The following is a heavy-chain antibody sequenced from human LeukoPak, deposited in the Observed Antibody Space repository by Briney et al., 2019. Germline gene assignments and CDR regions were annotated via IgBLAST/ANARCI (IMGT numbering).Heavy chain of an antibody. CDR3: AREGAARRFDY. D-gene: IGHD6-6*01. V-gene: IGHV4-34*01. Sequence: SETLSLTCAVYGGFFSGYYWSWIRQPPGKGLEWIGEINHSGSTNYSPSLKSRVTISVDTSKNQFSLKLSSVTAADTAVYYCAREGAARRFDYWGQGTLVTVSS. CDR1: GGFFSGYY. CDR2: INHSGST. J-gene: IGHJ4*02.